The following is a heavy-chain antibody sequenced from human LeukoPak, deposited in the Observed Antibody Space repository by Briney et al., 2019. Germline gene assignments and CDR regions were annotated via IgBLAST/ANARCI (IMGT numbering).Heavy chain of an antibody. J-gene: IGHJ5*02. V-gene: IGHV3-66*01. Sequence: GGSLRLSCAASGFTVSNNYMTWVRQAPGKGLEWVPVIFVDGRPFYADSVKGRFTISRDNSKNTVDLQIDSLRVEDSAVYYCATARQYQFDPWGQGTLVTVSS. CDR1: GFTVSNNY. D-gene: IGHD4-11*01. CDR3: ATARQYQFDP. CDR2: IFVDGRP.